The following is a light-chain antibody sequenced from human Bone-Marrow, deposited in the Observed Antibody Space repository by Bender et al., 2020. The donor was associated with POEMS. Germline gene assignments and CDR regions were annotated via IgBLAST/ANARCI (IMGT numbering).Light chain of an antibody. V-gene: IGLV2-14*03. CDR3: SSFTTSDTVV. J-gene: IGLJ1*01. Sequence: QSALTQPASVSGSPGQAITISCAGTKSDVGSRDLVAWFRQYPGKAPTLMIYDVNVRPSGVSDRFSGSKSGNTASLTIFGLHQEDEADYYCSSFTTSDTVVFGSGTKVTVL. CDR1: KSDVGSRDL. CDR2: DVN.